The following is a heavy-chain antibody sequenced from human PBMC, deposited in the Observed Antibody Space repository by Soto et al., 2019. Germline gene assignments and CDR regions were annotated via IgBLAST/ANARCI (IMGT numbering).Heavy chain of an antibody. J-gene: IGHJ4*02. CDR2: IYYSGST. CDR1: GGSISSGGYY. CDR3: AIGGYSYGYVKLDY. Sequence: ASETLSLTCTVSGGSISSGGYYWSWIRQHPGKGLEWIGYIYYSGSTYYNPSLKSRVTISVDTSKNQFSLKLSSVTAADTAVYYCAIGGYSYGYVKLDYWGQGTLVTVSS. D-gene: IGHD5-18*01. V-gene: IGHV4-31*03.